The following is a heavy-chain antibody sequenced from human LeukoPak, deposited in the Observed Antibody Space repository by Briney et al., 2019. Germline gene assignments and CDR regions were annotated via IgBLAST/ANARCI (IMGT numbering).Heavy chain of an antibody. CDR1: GGTFSSYA. D-gene: IGHD3-10*01. CDR3: ARAASGGSGSYLVYYYYYMDV. CDR2: IIPIIGTA. Sequence: SVKVSCKASGGTFSSYAISWVRQAPGQGLEWMGGIIPIIGTANYAQKFQGRVTITADESTSTAYMELSSLRSEDTAVYYCARAASGGSGSYLVYYYYYMDVWGKGTTVTVSS. V-gene: IGHV1-69*01. J-gene: IGHJ6*03.